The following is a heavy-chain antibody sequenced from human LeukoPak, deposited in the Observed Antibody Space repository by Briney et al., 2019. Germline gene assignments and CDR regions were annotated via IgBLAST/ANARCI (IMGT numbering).Heavy chain of an antibody. V-gene: IGHV1-69*01. CDR1: RGTFSSYA. CDR2: IIPIFGTA. D-gene: IGHD3-22*01. Sequence: ASVKVSCNASRGTFSSYAISWVRQAPGQGLEWMGGIIPIFGTANYAQGFQGRVTITADESTSTAYMELSSLRSEDTAVYYCASLPYYYDSRGAIDYWGQGTLVTVSS. CDR3: ASLPYYYDSRGAIDY. J-gene: IGHJ4*02.